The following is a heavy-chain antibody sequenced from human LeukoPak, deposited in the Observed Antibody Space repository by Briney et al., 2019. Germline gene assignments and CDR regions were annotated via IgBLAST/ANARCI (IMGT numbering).Heavy chain of an antibody. Sequence: SETLSLTCTVSGGSISSGGCYWSWIRQPPGKGLEWIGYIYHSGSTYYNPSLKSRVTISVDTSKNQFSLKPSSVTAADTAVYYCARDGGIAARQFDYWGQGTLVTVSS. CDR3: ARDGGIAARQFDY. CDR2: IYHSGST. D-gene: IGHD6-6*01. V-gene: IGHV4-30-2*01. J-gene: IGHJ4*02. CDR1: GGSISSGGCY.